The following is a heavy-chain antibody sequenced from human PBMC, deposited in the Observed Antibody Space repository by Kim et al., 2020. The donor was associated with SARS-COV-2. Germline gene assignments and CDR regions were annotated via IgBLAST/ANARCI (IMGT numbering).Heavy chain of an antibody. CDR1: GYSFTSYW. Sequence: GESLKISCKGSGYSFTSYWIGWVRQMPGKGLEWMGIIYPGDSDTRYSPSFQGQVTISADKSISTAYLQWSSLKASDTAMYYCARLWGSYFSWYYYNQAPLDPWGQGTLVTVSS. D-gene: IGHD6-13*01. J-gene: IGHJ5*02. CDR2: IYPGDSDT. V-gene: IGHV5-51*01. CDR3: ARLWGSYFSWYYYNQAPLDP.